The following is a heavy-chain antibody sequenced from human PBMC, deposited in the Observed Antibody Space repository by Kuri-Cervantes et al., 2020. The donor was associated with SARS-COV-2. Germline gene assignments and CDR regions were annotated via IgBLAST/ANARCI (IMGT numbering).Heavy chain of an antibody. Sequence: SETLSLTCTVSGGSISSSSYYWGWIRQPPGKGLEWIGSIYYSGSTYYNPSLKSRVTISVDTSKNQFSLKLSSVTAADTAVYYCARSSPGTNWFDPWGQGTLVTVSS. D-gene: IGHD1-1*01. V-gene: IGHV4-39*07. CDR1: GGSISSSSYY. CDR3: ARSSPGTNWFDP. J-gene: IGHJ5*02. CDR2: IYYSGST.